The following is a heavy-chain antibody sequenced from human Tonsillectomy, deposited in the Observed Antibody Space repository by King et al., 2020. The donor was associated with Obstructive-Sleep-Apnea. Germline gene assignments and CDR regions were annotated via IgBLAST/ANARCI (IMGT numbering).Heavy chain of an antibody. V-gene: IGHV4-38-2*02. CDR3: ARDSGPVSFDI. Sequence: QLQESGPRLVKPSETLSLTCSVSGYSISSGYFWGWIRQPPGRGLEWIGSMYHSGSTHYNPSLKSRVTISVDKAKNQFSLKLNSVTAADTAMYYCARDSGPVSFDIWGQGTMVTVSS. CDR1: GYSISSGYF. CDR2: MYHSGST. D-gene: IGHD3-16*01. J-gene: IGHJ3*02.